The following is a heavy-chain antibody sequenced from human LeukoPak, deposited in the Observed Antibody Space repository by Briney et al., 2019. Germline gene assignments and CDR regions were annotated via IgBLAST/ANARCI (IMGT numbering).Heavy chain of an antibody. Sequence: PGGSLRLSCGASRFTFSSYSMSWVRQAPGRGLEWISSIGSDSTHIYYADSVKGRFTISRDNAQNSLYLQMNCLRDEDMAVYYCARDYFGDYYFDFWGQGALVTVSS. CDR3: ARDYFGDYYFDF. CDR2: IGSDSTHI. CDR1: RFTFSSYS. D-gene: IGHD4-17*01. J-gene: IGHJ4*02. V-gene: IGHV3-21*06.